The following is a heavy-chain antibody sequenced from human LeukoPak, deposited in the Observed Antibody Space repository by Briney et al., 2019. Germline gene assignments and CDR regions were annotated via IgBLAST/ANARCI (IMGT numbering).Heavy chain of an antibody. J-gene: IGHJ4*02. D-gene: IGHD1-14*01. CDR1: GFTFSGHW. CDR3: TRDRSRAEDD. CDR2: INQGGSDK. Sequence: PGGSLRLSCAASGFTFSGHWMSWVRQAPGKGLEWVANINQGGSDKYYVDSVKGRFTIPRDNANNLLYLQMNSLRGEDTAVYYCTRDRSRAEDDWGQGTLVTVSS. V-gene: IGHV3-7*01.